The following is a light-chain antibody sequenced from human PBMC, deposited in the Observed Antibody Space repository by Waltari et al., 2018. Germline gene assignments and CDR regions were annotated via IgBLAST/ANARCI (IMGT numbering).Light chain of an antibody. CDR3: QVWDDVTDSGV. CDR1: NIGSKS. Sequence: YVLTQPPSVSVDPGKTARLTCGGDNIGSKSVNWYQKKPGQAPVLVMFYDSDRPSEVPERCSGSNSGNTATLTISWVEAGDEADYHCQVWDDVTDSGVFGGGTKLTVL. CDR2: YDS. V-gene: IGLV3-21*04. J-gene: IGLJ3*02.